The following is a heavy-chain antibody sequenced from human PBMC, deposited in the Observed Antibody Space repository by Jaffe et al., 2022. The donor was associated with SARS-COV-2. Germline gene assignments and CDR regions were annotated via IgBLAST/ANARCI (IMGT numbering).Heavy chain of an antibody. Sequence: QLQLQESGPGLVKPSETLSLTCTVSGGSISSSSYYWGWIRQPPGKGLEWIGSIYYSGSTYYNPSLKSRVTISVDTSKNQFSLKLSSVTAADTAVYYCARLGLKYSSSWHEGYNWFDPWGQGTLVTVSS. D-gene: IGHD6-13*01. J-gene: IGHJ5*02. V-gene: IGHV4-39*01. CDR2: IYYSGST. CDR3: ARLGLKYSSSWHEGYNWFDP. CDR1: GGSISSSSYY.